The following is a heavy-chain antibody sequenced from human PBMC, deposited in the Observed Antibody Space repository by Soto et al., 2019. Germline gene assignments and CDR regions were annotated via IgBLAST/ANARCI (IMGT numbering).Heavy chain of an antibody. V-gene: IGHV1-69*13. J-gene: IGHJ5*02. CDR2: IIPIFGTA. Sequence: SVKVSCKASGGTFSSYAISWVRQAPGQGLEWMGGIIPIFGTANYAQKFQGRVTITADESTSTAYMELSSRRSEDTAVYYSALQGYSGYEGRGFDPWGQGTLVTVSS. CDR1: GGTFSSYA. CDR3: ALQGYSGYEGRGFDP. D-gene: IGHD5-12*01.